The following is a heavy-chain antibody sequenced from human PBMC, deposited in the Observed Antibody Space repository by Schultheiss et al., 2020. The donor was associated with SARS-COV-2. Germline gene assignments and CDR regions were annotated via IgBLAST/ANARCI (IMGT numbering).Heavy chain of an antibody. J-gene: IGHJ4*02. D-gene: IGHD6-19*01. CDR3: ARHFIAVAGLDY. Sequence: SETLSLTCTVSGGSMSSYYWSWIRQPPGKGLEWIGYIYHSGSTNYNPSLKSRVTISVDTSKNQFSLKLSSVTAADTAVYYCARHFIAVAGLDYWGQGTLVTVSS. CDR2: IYHSGST. CDR1: GGSMSSYY. V-gene: IGHV4-59*08.